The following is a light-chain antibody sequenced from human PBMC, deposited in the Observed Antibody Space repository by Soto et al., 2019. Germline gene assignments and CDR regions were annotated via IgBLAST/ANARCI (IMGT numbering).Light chain of an antibody. CDR2: GAS. Sequence: EIVLTQSPGTLSLSPGERATLSCRASQSVSSSYLAWYQQKPGQAPRLLIYGASSRATGIPDRFSGSGSEIDFTLTISRLEPEDFAVYYCQQYGSSSWTFGQGTKVEIK. CDR3: QQYGSSSWT. V-gene: IGKV3-20*01. J-gene: IGKJ1*01. CDR1: QSVSSSY.